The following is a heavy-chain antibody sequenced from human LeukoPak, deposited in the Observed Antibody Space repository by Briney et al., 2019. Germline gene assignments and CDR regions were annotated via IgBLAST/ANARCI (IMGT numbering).Heavy chain of an antibody. CDR1: GYTFTSYG. D-gene: IGHD2-2*02. CDR2: ISAYNGNT. CDR3: AREYHYCGSTSCYIDY. Sequence: GASVKVSCKASGYTFTSYGISWVRQAPGQGLEWMGWISAYNGNTNYAQELQGRVTMTTDTSTSTAYMELRSLRSDDTAVYYCAREYHYCGSTSCYIDYWGQGTLVTVSS. V-gene: IGHV1-18*01. J-gene: IGHJ4*02.